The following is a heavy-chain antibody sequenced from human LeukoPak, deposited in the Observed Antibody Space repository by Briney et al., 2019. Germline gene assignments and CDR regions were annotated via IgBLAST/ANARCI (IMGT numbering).Heavy chain of an antibody. V-gene: IGHV1-18*01. CDR2: ISAYNGNT. J-gene: IGHJ5*02. CDR3: ARDPPPSGILTGRRGLFDP. D-gene: IGHD3-9*01. CDR1: GYTFTSYG. Sequence: ASVKVSCTASGYTFTSYGISWVRQAPGQGLEWMGWISAYNGNTNYAQKLQGRVTMTTDTSTSTAYMELRSLRSDDTAVYYCARDPPPSGILTGRRGLFDPWGQGTMVTVSS.